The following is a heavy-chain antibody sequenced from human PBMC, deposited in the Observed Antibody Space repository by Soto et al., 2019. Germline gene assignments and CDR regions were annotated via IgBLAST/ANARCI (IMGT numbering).Heavy chain of an antibody. V-gene: IGHV3-7*03. J-gene: IGHJ4*02. CDR2: IKEDGSVK. CDR3: ASHQAFRPDY. Sequence: EVQLVGSGGDLVQPGGSLRLSCAVSGFSFSRNWMAWVRQAPGKGLEWVANIKEDGSVKYYADSVKGRFTISRDNAKDSLYLQMNSLRAEDTAVYYCASHQAFRPDYWGQGTLVTVSS. CDR1: GFSFSRNW.